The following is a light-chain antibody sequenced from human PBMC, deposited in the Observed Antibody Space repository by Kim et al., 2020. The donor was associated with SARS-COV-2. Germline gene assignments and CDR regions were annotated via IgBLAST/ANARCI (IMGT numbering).Light chain of an antibody. J-gene: IGLJ3*02. CDR1: NNDVGSHDL. V-gene: IGLV2-23*01. CDR3: CSYANGGTWV. CDR2: GDN. Sequence: QSALTQPASVSGSPGQSITISCSGTNNDVGSHDLVSWYQHHPGSAPKLVIYGDNQRPSGVSSRFSGSKSGNTASLTISGLYPEDEADYYCCSYANGGTWVFGGGTKLTVL.